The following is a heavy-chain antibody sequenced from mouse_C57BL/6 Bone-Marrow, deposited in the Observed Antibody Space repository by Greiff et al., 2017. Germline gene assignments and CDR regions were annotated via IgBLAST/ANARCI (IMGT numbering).Heavy chain of an antibody. CDR3: ARPLITTVVAHYAMDY. V-gene: IGHV1-64*01. J-gene: IGHJ4*01. CDR1: GYTFTSYW. CDR2: IHPNSGST. Sequence: QVQLQQPGAELVKPGASVKLSCKASGYTFTSYWMHWVKQRPGQGLEWIRMIHPNSGSTNYNEKFKSKATLTVDKSSSTAYMQLSSLTSEDSAVYYCARPLITTVVAHYAMDYWGQGTSVTVSS. D-gene: IGHD1-1*01.